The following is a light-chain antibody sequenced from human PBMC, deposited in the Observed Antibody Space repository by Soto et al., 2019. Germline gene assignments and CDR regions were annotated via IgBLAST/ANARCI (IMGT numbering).Light chain of an antibody. CDR1: QGISSY. CDR3: QQLNNYPRT. CDR2: AAS. Sequence: DIQLTQSPSFLSASVGDRVTITCRASQGISSYLAWYQQKPGKAPKLLIYAASTLQSGVPSRFSGSGSGTEFTLTISSLQPEDFGTYYCQQLNNYPRTVGQGTKVDI. J-gene: IGKJ1*01. V-gene: IGKV1-9*01.